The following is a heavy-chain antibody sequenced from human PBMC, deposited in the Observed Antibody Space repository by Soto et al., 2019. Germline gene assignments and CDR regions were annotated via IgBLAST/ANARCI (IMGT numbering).Heavy chain of an antibody. D-gene: IGHD6-13*01. J-gene: IGHJ5*02. V-gene: IGHV3-21*01. CDR2: ISSNSAYI. CDR1: GFTFRSFT. CDR3: TRDASRDSSARGWFDP. Sequence: GGSLRLSCAASGFTFRSFTMNWVRQAPGKGLEWVSTISSNSAYIYYTDALRGRFTISRDNAKNSLHLQMNSLRAKGTAVYYCTRDASRDSSARGWFDPWGPGTLVTVSS.